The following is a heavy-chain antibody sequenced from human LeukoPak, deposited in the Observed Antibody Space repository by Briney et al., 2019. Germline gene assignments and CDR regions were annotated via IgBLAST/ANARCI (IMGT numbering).Heavy chain of an antibody. CDR3: ESEIYGMDV. Sequence: GGSRSPACPASGLTFGTLEVIWFGQVPGKGLEWVSYISKSGGSISYADSVKGRFTISRDNAKYSAFLQMNSLRVEDTAVYYCESEIYGMDVWGQGTTVTVSS. CDR2: ISKSGGSI. J-gene: IGHJ6*02. V-gene: IGHV3-48*03. CDR1: GLTFGTL.